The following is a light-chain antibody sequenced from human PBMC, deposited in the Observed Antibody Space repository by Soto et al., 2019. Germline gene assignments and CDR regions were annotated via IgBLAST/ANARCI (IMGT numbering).Light chain of an antibody. CDR1: SSDLGGYKY. J-gene: IGLJ3*02. V-gene: IGLV2-14*01. CDR2: EVT. CDR3: STYTSTNTWV. Sequence: QSALTQPAYVSGSPGQSITISCTGTSSDLGGYKYVSWYQHHPGKAPKLMIYEVTNRPSGVSSRFSGSKSGNTPSLTISGLQAEDEADYYCSTYTSTNTWVFGGGTKLTVL.